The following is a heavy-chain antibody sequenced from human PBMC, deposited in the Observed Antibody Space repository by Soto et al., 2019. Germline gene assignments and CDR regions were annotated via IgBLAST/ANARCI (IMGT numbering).Heavy chain of an antibody. CDR2: ISGSGGST. V-gene: IGHV3-23*01. CDR1: GFTFSSYA. CDR3: ANLIIGYSSGWHDAFDI. D-gene: IGHD6-19*01. J-gene: IGHJ3*02. Sequence: GSLRLSCAASGFTFSSYAMSWVRQAPGKGLEWVSAISGSGGSTYYADSVKGRFTISRDNSKNTLYLQMNSLRAEDTAVYYCANLIIGYSSGWHDAFDIWGQGTMVTVS.